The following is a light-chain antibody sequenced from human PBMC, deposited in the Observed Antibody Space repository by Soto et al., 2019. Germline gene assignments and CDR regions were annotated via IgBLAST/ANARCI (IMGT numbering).Light chain of an antibody. Sequence: DIQMTQSPSSVSASIGDRVTVTCRASQGISNCLAWYQQKPGKAPKFLISAASSLQSGVPLRFSGSGSGTDFTLTISSLQPEDFATYYCQQAYSFPITFGQGTRLEIK. CDR1: QGISNC. CDR2: AAS. J-gene: IGKJ5*01. V-gene: IGKV1-12*01. CDR3: QQAYSFPIT.